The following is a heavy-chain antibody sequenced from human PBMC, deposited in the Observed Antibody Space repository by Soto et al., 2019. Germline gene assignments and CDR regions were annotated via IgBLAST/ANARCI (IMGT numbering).Heavy chain of an antibody. Sequence: QLPLQESGSGLVKPSQTLSLTCAVSGGSISSGNYSWSWIRQPPGKGLEWIGYIYHSGSTYYNPSLKSRVTISVDRSKNQFSLKLSSVTAADTAVYYCARAPNYYDSSGYYYYFDYWGQGTLVTVSS. D-gene: IGHD3-22*01. CDR3: ARAPNYYDSSGYYYYFDY. CDR1: GGSISSGNYS. V-gene: IGHV4-30-2*01. J-gene: IGHJ4*02. CDR2: IYHSGST.